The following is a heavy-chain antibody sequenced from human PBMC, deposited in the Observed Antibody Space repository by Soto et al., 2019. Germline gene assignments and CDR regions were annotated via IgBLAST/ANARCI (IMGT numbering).Heavy chain of an antibody. Sequence: SVKVSCKASGGTFSSYTISWVRQAPGQGLEWMGRIIPILGIANYAQKFQGRVTITADKSTSTAYMELSSLRSEDTAVYYCARDPSSSSWPTGDLDPWGQGTLVTVSS. CDR2: IIPILGIA. D-gene: IGHD6-13*01. CDR3: ARDPSSSSWPTGDLDP. V-gene: IGHV1-69*04. CDR1: GGTFSSYT. J-gene: IGHJ5*02.